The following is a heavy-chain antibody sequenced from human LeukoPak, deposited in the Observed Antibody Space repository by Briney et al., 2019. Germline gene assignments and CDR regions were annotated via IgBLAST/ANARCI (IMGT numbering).Heavy chain of an antibody. CDR2: INTNTGNP. D-gene: IGHD3-10*01. Sequence: ASVKVSLKASGYTFTSYAMNWLRQAPGQGLEWMGWINTNTGNPTYAQGFTGRFVFSLDTPVSTAYLQISSLKAEDTAVYYCARDTGFSMVRGILFWGQGTLVTVSS. J-gene: IGHJ4*02. V-gene: IGHV7-4-1*02. CDR1: GYTFTSYA. CDR3: ARDTGFSMVRGILF.